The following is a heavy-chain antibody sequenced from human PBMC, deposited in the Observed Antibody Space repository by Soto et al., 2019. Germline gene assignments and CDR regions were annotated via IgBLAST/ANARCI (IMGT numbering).Heavy chain of an antibody. CDR1: GGSIGTFD. D-gene: IGHD2-15*01. CDR2: VYRGGNT. Sequence: SETLSLTCSVSGGSIGTFDWSWIRQPPGKRLEWIGFVYRGGNTNYTNYNHSLKSRVTISGDKSKNQFSLNMKSVTAADTAVYFCGIRKGATTVASGGPGTLVTVSS. V-gene: IGHV4-59*01. J-gene: IGHJ4*02. CDR3: GIRKGATTVAS.